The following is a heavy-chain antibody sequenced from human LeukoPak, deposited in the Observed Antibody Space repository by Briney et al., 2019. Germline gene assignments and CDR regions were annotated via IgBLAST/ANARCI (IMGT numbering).Heavy chain of an antibody. J-gene: IGHJ6*02. CDR2: ISYDGSNK. V-gene: IGHV3-30-3*01. Sequence: GGSLRLSCAASGFTFSSYAMHWVRQAPGKGLEWVAVISYDGSNKYYADSVKGRFTISRDNSKNTLYLQMHSLRAEDTAVYYCARDHLIGGATPVANDYYYGMDVWGQGTTVTVSS. CDR1: GFTFSSYA. CDR3: ARDHLIGGATPVANDYYYGMDV. D-gene: IGHD1-26*01.